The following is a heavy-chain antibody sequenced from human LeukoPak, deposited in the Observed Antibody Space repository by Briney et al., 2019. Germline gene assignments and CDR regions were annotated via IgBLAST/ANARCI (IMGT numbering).Heavy chain of an antibody. CDR2: IGTAGDT. CDR1: GFTFSSYD. V-gene: IGHV3-13*01. Sequence: GGSLRLSCAASGFTFSSYDMHWVRQATGKGLEWVSAIGTAGDTYYPGSVKGRFTTSRENAKNSLYLQMNSLRAGDTAVYYCARGGLGYSYGYWFDPWGQGTLVTVSS. J-gene: IGHJ5*02. D-gene: IGHD5-18*01. CDR3: ARGGLGYSYGYWFDP.